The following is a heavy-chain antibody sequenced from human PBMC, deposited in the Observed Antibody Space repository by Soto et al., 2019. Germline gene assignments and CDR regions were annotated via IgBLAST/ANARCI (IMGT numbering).Heavy chain of an antibody. J-gene: IGHJ4*02. CDR2: ISGSGTTI. Sequence: WGSLRLSCEASGFTFIDYYMTWIRQAPGKGLEWVSKISGSGTTIYYADSVKGRFTVSRDNSKNSVYLQMDSPRAEDTAVYYCASDPYYYASGYWGQGTLVTV. V-gene: IGHV3-11*01. CDR1: GFTFIDYY. CDR3: ASDPYYYASGY. D-gene: IGHD3-10*01.